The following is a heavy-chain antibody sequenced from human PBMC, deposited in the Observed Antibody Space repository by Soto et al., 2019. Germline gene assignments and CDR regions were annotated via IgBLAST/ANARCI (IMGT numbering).Heavy chain of an antibody. CDR3: AKDGRRVGPTLNWLDS. Sequence: EVQLMESGGGLVQPGESLRLSCVVSGLSLSGYALSWVRQAPGKGLEWVSAVSGSGGTTYYADSVKGRLTISRDNSKNTLYLQMNGLRVEDTAKYFCAKDGRRVGPTLNWLDSWGQGTQVTVTS. D-gene: IGHD1-26*01. V-gene: IGHV3-23*01. CDR1: GLSLSGYA. J-gene: IGHJ5*01. CDR2: VSGSGGTT.